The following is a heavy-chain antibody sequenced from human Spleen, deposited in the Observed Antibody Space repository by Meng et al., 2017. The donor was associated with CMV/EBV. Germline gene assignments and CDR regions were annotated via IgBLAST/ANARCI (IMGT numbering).Heavy chain of an antibody. Sequence: KVSCKASGYTFTGYYIHWVRQAPGRGLEWMGWLNPHSGGTNYAQKFQGRVTMTRDTSANTAYMELSRLRSDDTAFYFCARDWEGATDYWGQGTLVTVSS. CDR3: ARDWEGATDY. CDR1: GYTFTGYY. V-gene: IGHV1-2*02. J-gene: IGHJ4*02. CDR2: LNPHSGGT. D-gene: IGHD1-26*01.